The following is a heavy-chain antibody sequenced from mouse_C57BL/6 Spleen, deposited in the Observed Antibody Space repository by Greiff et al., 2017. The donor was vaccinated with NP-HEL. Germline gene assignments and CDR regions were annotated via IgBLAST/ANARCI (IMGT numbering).Heavy chain of an antibody. CDR3: ARDYYPNFDY. V-gene: IGHV3-6*01. J-gene: IGHJ2*01. Sequence: VQLQQSGPGLVKPSQSLSLTCSVTGYSITSGYYWNWIRQFPGNKLEWMGYISYDGSNNYNPSLKNRISITRDTSKNQFFLKLNSVTTEDTATYYCARDYYPNFDYWGQGTTLTVSS. D-gene: IGHD1-1*01. CDR2: ISYDGSN. CDR1: GYSITSGYY.